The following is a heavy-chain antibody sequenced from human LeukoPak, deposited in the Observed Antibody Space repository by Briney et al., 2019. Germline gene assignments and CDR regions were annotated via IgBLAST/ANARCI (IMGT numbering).Heavy chain of an antibody. CDR3: ARIPRGYSGAYYFDY. J-gene: IGHJ4*02. CDR2: ISSSGSV. CDR1: RGSISGSIRSYY. D-gene: IGHD5-12*01. V-gene: IGHV4-4*09. Sequence: SETLSLTCTVSRGSISGSIRSYYWSWLRQPPGKVLEWLGYISSSGSVNDNPSLRSRVTISVDTSKNQFFLNLSSVSTADTAVYYCARIPRGYSGAYYFDYWGQRTLVSVPP.